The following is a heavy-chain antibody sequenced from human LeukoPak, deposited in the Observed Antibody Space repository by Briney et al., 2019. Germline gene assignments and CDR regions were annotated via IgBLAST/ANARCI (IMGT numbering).Heavy chain of an antibody. Sequence: GGSLRLFCAASGFTFSSYAMSWVRQAPGKGLEWVSAISGSGGSTYYVDSVKGRFTISRDNSKNTLYLQMNSLRAEDTAVYYCAKRPYCSGGSCYPFDYWGQGTLVAVSS. CDR3: AKRPYCSGGSCYPFDY. CDR1: GFTFSSYA. J-gene: IGHJ4*02. D-gene: IGHD2-15*01. CDR2: ISGSGGST. V-gene: IGHV3-23*01.